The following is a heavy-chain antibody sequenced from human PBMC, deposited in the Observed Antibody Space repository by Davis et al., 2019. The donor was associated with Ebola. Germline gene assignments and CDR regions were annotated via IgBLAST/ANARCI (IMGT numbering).Heavy chain of an antibody. V-gene: IGHV3-23*01. J-gene: IGHJ4*02. D-gene: IGHD3-3*01. CDR1: GFTFSTYA. Sequence: PGGSLRLSCAASGFTFSTYAMNWVRQAPGKGLECVSTISGSGGSTSYADSVKGRFTISRDNSKNTLYLQMNSLRAEDTAVYYCARGYYDFRTGYYSSFDSWGQGTLVTVSS. CDR2: ISGSGGST. CDR3: ARGYYDFRTGYYSSFDS.